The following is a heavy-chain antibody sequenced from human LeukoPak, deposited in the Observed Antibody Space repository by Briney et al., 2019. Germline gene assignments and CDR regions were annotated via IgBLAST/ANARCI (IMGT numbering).Heavy chain of an antibody. CDR1: GDSISSGDYY. J-gene: IGHJ6*03. CDR3: ARLPRCSSTSCYRGYYYYYMDV. D-gene: IGHD2-2*01. V-gene: IGHV4-61*02. Sequence: PSETLSLTCTVSGDSISSGDYYWSWIRQPAGKGLEWIGRISSSGSTNYNPSLKSRVTISVDTSKNQFSLKLSSVTAADTAVYYCARLPRCSSTSCYRGYYYYYMDVWGKGTTVTISS. CDR2: ISSSGST.